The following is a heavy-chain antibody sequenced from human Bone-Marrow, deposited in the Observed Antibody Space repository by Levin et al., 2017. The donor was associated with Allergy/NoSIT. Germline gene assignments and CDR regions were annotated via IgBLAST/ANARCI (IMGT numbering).Heavy chain of an antibody. Sequence: PGGSLRLSCAASGFTFSSYEMNWVRQAPGKGLEWVSYISSSGSTIYYADSVKGRFTISRDNAKNSLYLQMNSLRAEDTAVYYCAKETGIAVAGNSADYWGQGTLVTVSS. CDR1: GFTFSSYE. J-gene: IGHJ4*02. V-gene: IGHV3-48*03. CDR3: AKETGIAVAGNSADY. D-gene: IGHD6-19*01. CDR2: ISSSGSTI.